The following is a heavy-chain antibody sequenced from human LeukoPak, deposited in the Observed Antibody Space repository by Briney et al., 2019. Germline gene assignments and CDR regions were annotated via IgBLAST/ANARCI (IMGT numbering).Heavy chain of an antibody. D-gene: IGHD1-1*01. CDR3: VKRWTGTTIGQQDY. J-gene: IGHJ4*02. CDR2: ISYDGSNK. V-gene: IGHV3-30*18. CDR1: GFTFSSYG. Sequence: GGSLRLSCAASGFTFSSYGMHWVRQAPGKGLECVAVISYDGSNKYYADSVKGRFTISRDNSKNTLYLQMNSLRAEDMAVYYCVKRWTGTTIGQQDYWGQGILVTVSS.